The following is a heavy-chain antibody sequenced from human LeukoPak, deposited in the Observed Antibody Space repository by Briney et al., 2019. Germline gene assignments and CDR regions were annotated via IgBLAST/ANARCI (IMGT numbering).Heavy chain of an antibody. CDR1: GGSFSGYY. CDR3: ARESNSGYYRFDF. Sequence: TSETLSLTCAVYGGSFSGYYWSWIRQSPGKWLEWIGEINHSGSTHYNPSLKSRVIISVDTSKRRFFLKLNSVTAADTAVCYCARESNSGYYRFDFWGQGSPVTVSS. CDR2: INHSGST. J-gene: IGHJ4*02. V-gene: IGHV4-34*01. D-gene: IGHD3-22*01.